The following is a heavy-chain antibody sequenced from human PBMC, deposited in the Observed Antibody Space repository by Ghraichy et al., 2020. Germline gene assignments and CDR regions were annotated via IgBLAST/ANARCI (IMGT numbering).Heavy chain of an antibody. CDR2: ISGSGGST. CDR1: GFTFSSYA. CDR3: AKDITIFGVVIGPYNWFDP. Sequence: GGSLRLSCAASGFTFSSYAMSWVRQAPGKGLEWVSAISGSGGSTYYADSVKGRFTISRDNSKNTLYLQMNSLRAEDTAVYYCAKDITIFGVVIGPYNWFDPWGQGTLVTVSS. V-gene: IGHV3-23*01. D-gene: IGHD3-3*01. J-gene: IGHJ5*02.